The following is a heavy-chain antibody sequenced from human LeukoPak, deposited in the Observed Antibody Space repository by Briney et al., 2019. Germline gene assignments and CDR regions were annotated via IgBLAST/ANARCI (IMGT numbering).Heavy chain of an antibody. CDR3: ALMITFGGVFVGDY. Sequence: SVKVSCTASGGTFSSYAISWVRQAPGHGLEWMGGIIPIFGTANYAQKIQGRVTITADASPRTAYMELSSLRSEDAAVYYCALMITFGGVFVGDYWGQGTLVTVSS. CDR2: IIPIFGTA. V-gene: IGHV1-69*01. CDR1: GGTFSSYA. J-gene: IGHJ4*02. D-gene: IGHD3-16*02.